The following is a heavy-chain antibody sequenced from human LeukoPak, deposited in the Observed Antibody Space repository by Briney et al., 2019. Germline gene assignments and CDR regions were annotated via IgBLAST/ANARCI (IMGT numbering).Heavy chain of an antibody. CDR2: INHSGST. CDR1: GGSFSGYY. J-gene: IGHJ2*01. V-gene: IGHV4-34*01. Sequence: PSETLSLTCAVYGGSFSGYYWSWIRQPPGKGLEWIGEINHSGSTNCNPSLKSRVTISVDTSKNQFSLKLSSVTAADTAVYYCARTLIDYGSDWYFDLWGRGTLVTVSS. CDR3: ARTLIDYGSDWYFDL. D-gene: IGHD4-17*01.